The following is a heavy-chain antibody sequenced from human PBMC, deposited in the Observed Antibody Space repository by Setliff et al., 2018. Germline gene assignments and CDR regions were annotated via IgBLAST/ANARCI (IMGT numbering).Heavy chain of an antibody. Sequence: GGSLRLSCAASGFTFNFFWMSWVRQVPGKGLEWVANINQDGSTPFYTDSVKGRFTVFRDGSKNTLYLQMTSLRAEDTAVYYCAKPQVELRWGFESWGQGTPVTVSS. CDR2: INQDGSTP. J-gene: IGHJ4*02. D-gene: IGHD1-7*01. CDR3: AKPQVELRWGFES. CDR1: GFTFNFFW. V-gene: IGHV3-7*03.